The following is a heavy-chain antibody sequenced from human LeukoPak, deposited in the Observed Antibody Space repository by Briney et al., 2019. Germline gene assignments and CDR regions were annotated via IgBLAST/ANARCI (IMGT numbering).Heavy chain of an antibody. CDR2: INHSGST. Sequence: PSETLSLTCAVYGGSFSGYYWSWIRQPPGKGLEWIGEINHSGSTNYNPSLKSRVTISVDTSKNQFSLKLSSVTAADTAVYYCARRRMYYYDSSGYYFYYYYYMDVWGKGTTVTISS. V-gene: IGHV4-34*01. D-gene: IGHD3-22*01. CDR3: ARRRMYYYDSSGYYFYYYYYMDV. J-gene: IGHJ6*03. CDR1: GGSFSGYY.